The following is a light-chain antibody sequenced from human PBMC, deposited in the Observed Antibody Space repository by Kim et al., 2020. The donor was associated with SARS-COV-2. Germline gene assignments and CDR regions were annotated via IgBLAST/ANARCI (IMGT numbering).Light chain of an antibody. Sequence: ASVGDRVTITCRASQSISSWLAWYQQKPGKAPKLLIYDASRLESGVPSRFSGSGSGSEFTLSISSLQLGDFATYYCQQYTSYPLTFGGGTKVDIK. CDR2: DAS. V-gene: IGKV1-5*01. CDR1: QSISSW. J-gene: IGKJ4*01. CDR3: QQYTSYPLT.